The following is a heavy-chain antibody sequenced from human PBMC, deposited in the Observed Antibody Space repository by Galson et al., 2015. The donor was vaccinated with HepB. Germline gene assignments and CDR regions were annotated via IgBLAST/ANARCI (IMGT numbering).Heavy chain of an antibody. V-gene: IGHV3-48*01. CDR2: ISSSSSTI. Sequence: SLRLSCAASGFTFSSYSMNWVRQAPGKGLEWVSYISSSSSTIYYADSVKGRFTISRDNAKNSLYLQMNSLRAEDTAVYYCARDFQDGRFGEPFFDYWGQGTLVTVSS. CDR3: ARDFQDGRFGEPFFDY. J-gene: IGHJ4*02. CDR1: GFTFSSYS. D-gene: IGHD3-10*01.